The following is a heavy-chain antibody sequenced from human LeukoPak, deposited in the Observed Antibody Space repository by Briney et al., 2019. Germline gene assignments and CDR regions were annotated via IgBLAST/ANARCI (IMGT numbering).Heavy chain of an antibody. D-gene: IGHD5-18*01. J-gene: IGHJ4*02. Sequence: GESLKISCKGSGRSLTNYWIGWVRQTPGKGLEGMGMIYLGDSDTRYSPSFQGKVTISADKSISTAYLQWTSLKASDTAMYYCARNTGYMYGEFDYWGQGTLVTVSS. CDR1: GRSLTNYW. CDR3: ARNTGYMYGEFDY. CDR2: IYLGDSDT. V-gene: IGHV5-51*01.